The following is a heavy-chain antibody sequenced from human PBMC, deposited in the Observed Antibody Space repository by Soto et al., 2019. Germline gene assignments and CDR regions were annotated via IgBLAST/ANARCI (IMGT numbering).Heavy chain of an antibody. J-gene: IGHJ6*02. CDR3: ARDREGSSWSRYYYYGMDV. CDR1: GGSISSYY. CDR2: IYTSGST. Sequence: SSETLSLTCTVSGGSISSYYWSWIRQPAGKGLEWIGRIYTSGSTNYNPSLKSRVTMSVDTSKNQFSLKLSSVTAADTAVYYCARDREGSSWSRYYYYGMDVWGQGTTVTVSS. V-gene: IGHV4-4*07. D-gene: IGHD6-13*01.